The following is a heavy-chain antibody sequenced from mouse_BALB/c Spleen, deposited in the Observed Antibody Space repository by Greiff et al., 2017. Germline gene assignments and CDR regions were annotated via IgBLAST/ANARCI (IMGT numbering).Heavy chain of an antibody. CDR3: ARSLLRLAMDY. V-gene: IGHV5-17*02. Sequence: EVMLVESGGGLVQPGGSRKLSCAASGFTFSSFGMHWVRQAPEKGLEWVAYISSGSSTIYYADTVKGRFTISRDNPKNTLFLQMTSLRSEDTAMYYCARSLLRLAMDYWGQGTSVTVSS. J-gene: IGHJ4*01. CDR2: ISSGSSTI. CDR1: GFTFSSFG. D-gene: IGHD1-1*01.